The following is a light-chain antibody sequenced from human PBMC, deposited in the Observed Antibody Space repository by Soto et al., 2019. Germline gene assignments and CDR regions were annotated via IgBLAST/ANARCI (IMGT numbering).Light chain of an antibody. V-gene: IGLV2-14*03. J-gene: IGLJ1*01. CDR1: ISDVSGYNF. Sequence: QSVLTQPASVSGSPGQSITISCTGTISDVSGYNFDSWYQQYPGKAPKLMIYDVSNRPSGVSNRFSGSKSGNTASLTISGLQAEDEADYYCSSYTSSNTYVFGAGTKVTVL. CDR3: SSYTSSNTYV. CDR2: DVS.